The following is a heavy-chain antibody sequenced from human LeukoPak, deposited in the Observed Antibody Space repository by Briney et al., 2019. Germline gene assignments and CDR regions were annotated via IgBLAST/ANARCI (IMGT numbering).Heavy chain of an antibody. D-gene: IGHD3/OR15-3a*01. CDR3: AKGLAYSFDY. J-gene: IGHJ4*02. Sequence: GGSLRLSCGASGFTFSSYGMHWVRQAPGKGLEWVAFIRYDGSQKYYADSVKGRFTISRDNSKSTLHLQMNSLRAEDTAVYYCAKGLAYSFDYWGQGTLVTVSS. CDR2: IRYDGSQK. CDR1: GFTFSSYG. V-gene: IGHV3-30*02.